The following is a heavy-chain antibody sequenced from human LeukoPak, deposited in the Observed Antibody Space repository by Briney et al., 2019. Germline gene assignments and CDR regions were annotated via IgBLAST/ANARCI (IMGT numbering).Heavy chain of an antibody. V-gene: IGHV3-30*03. CDR2: ISYDGSTK. Sequence: GGSLRLSCAASGFTFSSFGMHWVRQAPGKGLEWVAVISYDGSTKYYADSVRGRFTISRDNSKNTLYLQMNSLRAEDTAVYYCARDLGSHYDSSGGFDLWGRGTLVTVSS. CDR1: GFTFSSFG. D-gene: IGHD3-22*01. CDR3: ARDLGSHYDSSGGFDL. J-gene: IGHJ2*01.